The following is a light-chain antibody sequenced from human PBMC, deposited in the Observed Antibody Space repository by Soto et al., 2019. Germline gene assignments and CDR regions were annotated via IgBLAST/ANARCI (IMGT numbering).Light chain of an antibody. CDR1: QSVNNN. V-gene: IGKV3-15*01. CDR2: GAS. CDR3: QEYNTWPWT. Sequence: ETLMTQSPATLSVSPGERATLSCRASQSVNNNLAWYQQKLGLAPRVLIYGASTRATGIPARFTGSGSGTEFILTITSLQSEDSAVYYCQEYNTWPWTFGQGTKV. J-gene: IGKJ1*01.